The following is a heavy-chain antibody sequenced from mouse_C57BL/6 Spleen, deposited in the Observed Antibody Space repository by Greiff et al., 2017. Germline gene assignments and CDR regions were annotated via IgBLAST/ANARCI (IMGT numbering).Heavy chain of an antibody. CDR1: GYTFTDYN. Sequence: EVKLQESGPELVKPGASVKMSCKASGYTFTDYNMHWVKQSHGKGLEWIGYINPNNVGTSYNQKFKGKATLTVNNSSSTAYMELRSLTSEDSAVYYCARESYDDAMDYWGQGTSVTVSS. D-gene: IGHD2-12*01. CDR2: INPNNVGT. CDR3: ARESYDDAMDY. V-gene: IGHV1-22*01. J-gene: IGHJ4*01.